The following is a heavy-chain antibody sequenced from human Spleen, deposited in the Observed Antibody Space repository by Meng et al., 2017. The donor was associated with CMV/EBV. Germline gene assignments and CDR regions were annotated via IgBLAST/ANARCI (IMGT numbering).Heavy chain of an antibody. Sequence: GESLKISCAASGFTFSSYAMHWVRQAPGKGLEWVAVISYDGSNKYYADSVKGRFTISRDNSKNTLYLQMNSLRAEDTAVYYCARDRAYCSSTSCYRLGDYGMDVWGQGTTVTVSS. D-gene: IGHD2-2*02. CDR3: ARDRAYCSSTSCYRLGDYGMDV. CDR2: ISYDGSNK. CDR1: GFTFSSYA. V-gene: IGHV3-30*04. J-gene: IGHJ6*02.